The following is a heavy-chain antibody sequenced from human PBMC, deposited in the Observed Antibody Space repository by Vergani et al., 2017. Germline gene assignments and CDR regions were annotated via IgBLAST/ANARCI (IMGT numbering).Heavy chain of an antibody. Sequence: QVQLVESGGGVVQPGRSLRLSCAASGFTFSSYAMHWVRQAPGKGLEWVAVISYDGSNKYYADSVKGRFTISRDNSKNTLYLQMNSLRAEDTAVYYCAKGPRGGKLYWGQGTLVTVSS. V-gene: IGHV3-30*04. CDR3: AKGPRGGKLY. D-gene: IGHD3-3*01. CDR1: GFTFSSYA. J-gene: IGHJ4*02. CDR2: ISYDGSNK.